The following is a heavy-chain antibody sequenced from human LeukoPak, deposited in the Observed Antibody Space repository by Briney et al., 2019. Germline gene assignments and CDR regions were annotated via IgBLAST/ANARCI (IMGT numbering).Heavy chain of an antibody. D-gene: IGHD4-17*01. Sequence: SQTLSLTCTVSGGSISSGSYYWSWIRQPAGKGLEWIGRIYTSGSTNYNPSLKSRVTISVDTSKNQFSLKLSSVTAADTAVYYCARDRYGDFDYWGQGTLVTVSS. CDR3: ARDRYGDFDY. J-gene: IGHJ4*02. V-gene: IGHV4-61*02. CDR1: GGSISSGSYY. CDR2: IYTSGST.